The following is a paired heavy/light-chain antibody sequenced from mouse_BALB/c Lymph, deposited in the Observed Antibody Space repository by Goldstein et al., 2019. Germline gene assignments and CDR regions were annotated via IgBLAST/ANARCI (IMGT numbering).Light chain of an antibody. Sequence: DVLMTQTPLSLPVSLGDQASISCRSSQSIVHSNGNTYLEWYLQKPGQSPKLLIYKVSNRFSGVPDRFSGSGSGTDFTLKISRVEAEDLGVYYCFQGSHVPWTFGGGTKLEIK. V-gene: IGKV1-117*01. CDR2: KVS. CDR3: FQGSHVPWT. J-gene: IGKJ1*01. CDR1: QSIVHSNGNTY.
Heavy chain of an antibody. V-gene: IGHV5-9-1*01. CDR3: ASGPYYFDY. J-gene: IGHJ2*01. CDR2: ISSGGSYT. Sequence: EVMLVESGGGLVKPGGSLKLSCAASGFTFSSYAMSWVRQTPEKRLEWVATISSGGSYTYYPDSVKGRFTISRDNAKNTLYLQMSSLRSEDTAMYYCASGPYYFDYWGQGTTLTVSS. CDR1: GFTFSSYA.